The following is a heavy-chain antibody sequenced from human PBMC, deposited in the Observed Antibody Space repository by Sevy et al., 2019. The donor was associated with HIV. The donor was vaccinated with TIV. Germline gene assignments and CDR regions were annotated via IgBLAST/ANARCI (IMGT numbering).Heavy chain of an antibody. D-gene: IGHD3-10*01. CDR2: ISDSGGST. CDR1: GFTFSTYA. CDR3: ARRPDLGSVIRTGVMDV. Sequence: GGSLRLSCAASGFTFSTYAMRWVRQTPGKGLQWVSVISDSGGSTNYADSVQGRFTISRDNSKDTMYLQVNSLRAEDTAVYYCARRPDLGSVIRTGVMDVWGQGTTVTVSS. V-gene: IGHV3-23*01. J-gene: IGHJ6*02.